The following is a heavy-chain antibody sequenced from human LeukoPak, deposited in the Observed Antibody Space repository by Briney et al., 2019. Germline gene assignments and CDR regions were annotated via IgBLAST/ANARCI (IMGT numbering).Heavy chain of an antibody. V-gene: IGHV3-33*01. J-gene: IGHJ4*02. CDR1: GFTFSSYG. Sequence: GGSLRLSCTASGFTFSSYGMHWVRQAPGKGLEWVAVIWYDGSNKYYADSVKGRFTISRDNSKNTLYLQMNSLRAEDTAVYYCARDSTMVRGVIGPFDYWGPGTLVTVSS. D-gene: IGHD3-10*01. CDR2: IWYDGSNK. CDR3: ARDSTMVRGVIGPFDY.